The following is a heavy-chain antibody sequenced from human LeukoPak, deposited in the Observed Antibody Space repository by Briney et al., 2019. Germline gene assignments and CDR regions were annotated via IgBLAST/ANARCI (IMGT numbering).Heavy chain of an antibody. D-gene: IGHD5-18*01. CDR3: ARDYPQSLYSYGYGNYYYYGMDV. Sequence: KSSETLSLTCTVSGASISSYYWSWIRQPPGKGLEWIGYIYYSGSTNYNPSLKSRVTISVDTSKNQFSLKLSSVTAADTAVYYCARDYPQSLYSYGYGNYYYYGMDVWGQGTTVTVSS. V-gene: IGHV4-59*01. CDR2: IYYSGST. J-gene: IGHJ6*02. CDR1: GASISSYY.